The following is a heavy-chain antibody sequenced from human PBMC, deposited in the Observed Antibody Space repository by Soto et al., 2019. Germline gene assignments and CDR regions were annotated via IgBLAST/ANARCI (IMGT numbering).Heavy chain of an antibody. V-gene: IGHV3-15*01. CDR2: IKSKTDGGTT. Sequence: GGSLRLSCAASGFTFSNAWMSWVRQAPGKGLEWVGRIKSKTDGGTTDYAAPVKGRFTISRDDSKNTLYLQMNSLKTEDTAVYYCTTRETEQWLGTFDYWGQGTLVTVSS. D-gene: IGHD6-19*01. J-gene: IGHJ4*02. CDR1: GFTFSNAW. CDR3: TTRETEQWLGTFDY.